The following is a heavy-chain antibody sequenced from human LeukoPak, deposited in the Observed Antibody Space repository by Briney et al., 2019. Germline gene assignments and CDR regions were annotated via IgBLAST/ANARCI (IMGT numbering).Heavy chain of an antibody. V-gene: IGHV3-30-3*01. CDR3: ARDLGGGTDY. Sequence: PGGSLRLSCAASGFTFSSYAVHWVRQASGEGLEWVAVISSDGSNKYYADSVKGRFTISRDNSKNTLYLQMNSLTAEDTAVYYCARDLGGGTDYWGQGTLVTVSS. CDR2: ISSDGSNK. D-gene: IGHD3-16*01. CDR1: GFTFSSYA. J-gene: IGHJ4*02.